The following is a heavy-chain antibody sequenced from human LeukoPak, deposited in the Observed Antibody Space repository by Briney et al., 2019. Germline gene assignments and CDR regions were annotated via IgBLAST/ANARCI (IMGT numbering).Heavy chain of an antibody. D-gene: IGHD2-15*01. V-gene: IGHV4-34*01. CDR2: INHSGST. J-gene: IGHJ5*02. Sequence: SETLSLTCAVYGGSFSGYYWSWIRQPPGKGLEWIGEINHSGSTNYNPCLKSRVTISVDTSKNQFSLNLSYVTAADTAVYCCARPGYCSGGSCPRWFDPWGQGTLVTVSS. CDR1: GGSFSGYY. CDR3: ARPGYCSGGSCPRWFDP.